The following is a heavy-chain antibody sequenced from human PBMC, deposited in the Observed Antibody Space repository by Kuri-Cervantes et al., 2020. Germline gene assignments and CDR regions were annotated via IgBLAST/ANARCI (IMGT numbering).Heavy chain of an antibody. D-gene: IGHD4-17*01. J-gene: IGHJ6*03. Sequence: GGSLRLSCAASGFTFSSYATHWVRQAPGKGLEWVAVISYDGSNKYYADSVKGRFTISRDNSKNTLYLQMNSLRAEDTAVYYCARPTRPDYYYYMDVWGKGTTVTVSS. CDR2: ISYDGSNK. V-gene: IGHV3-30*07. CDR1: GFTFSSYA. CDR3: ARPTRPDYYYYMDV.